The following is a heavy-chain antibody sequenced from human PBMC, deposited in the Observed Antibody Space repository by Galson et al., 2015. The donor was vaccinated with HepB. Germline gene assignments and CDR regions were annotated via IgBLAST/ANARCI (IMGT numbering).Heavy chain of an antibody. CDR1: GYTFTSYD. D-gene: IGHD3-10*01. J-gene: IGHJ5*02. Sequence: SVKVSCKASGYTFTSYDINWVRQATGQGLEWMGWMNPNSGNTGYAQKFQGRVTMTRNTSISTANMELSSLRSEDTAVYYCARGRTYGSGWDWFDPWGQGTLVTVSS. V-gene: IGHV1-8*01. CDR3: ARGRTYGSGWDWFDP. CDR2: MNPNSGNT.